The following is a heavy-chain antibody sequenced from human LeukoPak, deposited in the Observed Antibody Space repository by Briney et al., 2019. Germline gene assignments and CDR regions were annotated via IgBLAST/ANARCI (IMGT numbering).Heavy chain of an antibody. J-gene: IGHJ1*01. CDR2: ISSSSYT. D-gene: IGHD2-2*01. V-gene: IGHV3-11*06. CDR1: GFTFSDYY. Sequence: AGSLSLSCAASGFTFSDYYMSWIRQAPGKGLEWVSYISSSSYTNYADSVKGRFTISRDNAKNSLYLQMNSLRAEDTAVYYCARGVPAAMVEYFQHWGQGTLVTVSS. CDR3: ARGVPAAMVEYFQH.